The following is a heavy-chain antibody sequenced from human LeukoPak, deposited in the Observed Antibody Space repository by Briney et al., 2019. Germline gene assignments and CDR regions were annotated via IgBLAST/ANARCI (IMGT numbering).Heavy chain of an antibody. Sequence: SSETLSLTCTVSGGSISSYYWSWIRQPAGKGLEWIGRIYTSGSTNYNPSLKSRVTMSVDTSKNQFSLKLSSVTAADTAVYYCARGLGYYYYYYMDVWGKGTTVTVSS. J-gene: IGHJ6*03. CDR3: ARGLGYYYYYYMDV. V-gene: IGHV4-4*07. CDR1: GGSISSYY. CDR2: IYTSGST. D-gene: IGHD3-9*01.